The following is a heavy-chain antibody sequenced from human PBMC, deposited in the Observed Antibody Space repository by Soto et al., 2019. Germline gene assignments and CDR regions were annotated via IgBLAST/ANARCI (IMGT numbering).Heavy chain of an antibody. Sequence: PETLSLTCTVSDDSISTYYWGWIRQPPGKGLEWIGYIFYTGTTKYNPSLKSRVTISLDTSKNQFSLKLSSVTAADTAVYYCARHYPIGNNWNYYDYWGQGTLVTVSS. CDR2: IFYTGTT. D-gene: IGHD1-1*01. J-gene: IGHJ4*02. CDR3: ARHYPIGNNWNYYDY. CDR1: DDSISTYY. V-gene: IGHV4-59*08.